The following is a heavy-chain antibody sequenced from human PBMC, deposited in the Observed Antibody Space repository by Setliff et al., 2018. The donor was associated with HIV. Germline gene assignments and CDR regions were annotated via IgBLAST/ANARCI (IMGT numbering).Heavy chain of an antibody. J-gene: IGHJ3*02. CDR3: ARRGGAIGYDRTRRPSFNAFDI. CDR1: GGSFSGYY. D-gene: IGHD3-22*01. CDR2: INHSGST. V-gene: IGHV4-34*01. Sequence: PSETLSLTCAVCGGSFSGYYWSWIRQPPGKGLEWIGEINHSGSTNYNPSLKSRVTISVDTSKNQFSLKLSSVTAADTAVYYCARRGGAIGYDRTRRPSFNAFDIWGQGTMVTVSS.